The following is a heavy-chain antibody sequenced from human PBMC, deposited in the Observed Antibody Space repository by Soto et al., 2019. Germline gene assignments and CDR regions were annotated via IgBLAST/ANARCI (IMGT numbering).Heavy chain of an antibody. V-gene: IGHV4-31*03. D-gene: IGHD4-17*01. Sequence: SETLSLTCTVSGGSISSGGYYWSWIRQHPGKGLEWIGYIYYSGSTYYNPSLKSRVTISVDTSKNQFSLKLSSVTAADTAVYYCARVRGGDYSADYWGQRTPVTVSS. J-gene: IGHJ4*02. CDR1: GGSISSGGYY. CDR3: ARVRGGDYSADY. CDR2: IYYSGST.